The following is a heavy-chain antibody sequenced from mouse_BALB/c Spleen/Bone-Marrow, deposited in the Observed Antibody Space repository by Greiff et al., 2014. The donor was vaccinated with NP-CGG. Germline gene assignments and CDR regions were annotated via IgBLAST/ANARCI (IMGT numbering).Heavy chain of an antibody. V-gene: IGHV2-2*02. CDR3: ARINYGSRRYWYFDV. J-gene: IGHJ1*01. Sequence: QVQLKESGPGLVQPSQSLSITCTVSGFSLTTYGVHWVRQSPGKGLEWLGVIWSGGSTDYSAAFISRLSISKDNSKSQVFFKMNSLQANDTAIYYCARINYGSRRYWYFDVWGAGTTVTVSS. D-gene: IGHD1-1*01. CDR1: GFSLTTYG. CDR2: IWSGGST.